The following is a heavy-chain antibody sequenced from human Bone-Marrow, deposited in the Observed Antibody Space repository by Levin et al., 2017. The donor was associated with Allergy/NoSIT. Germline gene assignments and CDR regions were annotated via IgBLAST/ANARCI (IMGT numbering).Heavy chain of an antibody. J-gene: IGHJ6*02. D-gene: IGHD2-15*01. Sequence: SETLSLTCTVSGGSIISGDYYWSWIRQSPGKGLDWIGCIYSSGTTYYNPSLKSRVFISVDTSKNQFSLKLTSVTAADTAVYYCARETLDVMVVPDIPVVYYYGLDVWGQGTTVTVSS. V-gene: IGHV4-30-4*01. CDR2: IYSSGTT. CDR1: GGSIISGDYY. CDR3: ARETLDVMVVPDIPVVYYYGLDV.